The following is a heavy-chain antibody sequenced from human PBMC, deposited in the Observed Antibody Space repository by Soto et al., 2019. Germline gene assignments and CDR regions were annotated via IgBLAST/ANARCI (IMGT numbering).Heavy chain of an antibody. D-gene: IGHD3-16*01. Sequence: SETLSLTCTVSGGSVSSDNYYWSWIRQPPGKGLEWIGYMYYSGRTNYNPSLKSRVTISVDTSKNHFSLKLSSLTAADAAVYYCAGGPMGYDSWGQGTLVTVSS. CDR2: MYYSGRT. CDR3: AGGPMGYDS. J-gene: IGHJ4*02. CDR1: GGSVSSDNYY. V-gene: IGHV4-61*03.